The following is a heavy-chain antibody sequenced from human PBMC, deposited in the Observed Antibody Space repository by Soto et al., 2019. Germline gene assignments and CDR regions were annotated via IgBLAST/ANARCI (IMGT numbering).Heavy chain of an antibody. CDR1: GYTLTELS. V-gene: IGHV1-24*01. D-gene: IGHD3-16*01. CDR2: FDPEDGET. J-gene: IGHJ4*02. CDR3: TRGGSLYDRTKGDY. Sequence: GASAKVSCKVSGYTLTELSMHWVRQAPGKGLEWMGGFDPEDGETIYAQKFQGRVTMTEDTSTDTAYMELSSLRSEDTAVYSCTRGGSLYDRTKGDYWGPGTQVTVSS.